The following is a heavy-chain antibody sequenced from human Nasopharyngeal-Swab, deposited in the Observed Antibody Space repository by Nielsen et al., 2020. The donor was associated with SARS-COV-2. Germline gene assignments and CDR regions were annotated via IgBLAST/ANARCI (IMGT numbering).Heavy chain of an antibody. J-gene: IGHJ6*03. V-gene: IGHV3-21*01. CDR3: AREDDFWSGYTDYYYYYYMDV. D-gene: IGHD3-3*01. Sequence: WIRQPPGKGLEWVSSISSSSSYIYYADSVKGRFTISRDNAKNSLYLQMNSLRAEDTAVYCCAREDDFWSGYTDYYYYYYMDVWGKGTTVTVSS. CDR2: ISSSSSYI.